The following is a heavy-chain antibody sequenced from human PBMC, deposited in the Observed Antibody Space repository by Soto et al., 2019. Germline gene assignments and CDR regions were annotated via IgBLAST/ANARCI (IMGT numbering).Heavy chain of an antibody. CDR1: GGSISSYY. J-gene: IGHJ5*02. V-gene: IGHV4-59*01. D-gene: IGHD3-10*01. Sequence: SETLSLTCTVSGGSISSYYWNWIRQPPGKGLEWIWYFHYSGSTNYNPSLKSRVTISVDTSNNQFSLKLSSVTAADTAVYYCATGRFSAMIRGVIMFDPWGQGTLVTVSS. CDR3: ATGRFSAMIRGVIMFDP. CDR2: FHYSGST.